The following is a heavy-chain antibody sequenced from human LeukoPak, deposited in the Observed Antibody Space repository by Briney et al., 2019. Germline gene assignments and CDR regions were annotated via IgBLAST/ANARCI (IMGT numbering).Heavy chain of an antibody. CDR3: AVSRRTMIVSYPFDY. CDR1: GYTFTGYY. V-gene: IGHV1-2*02. Sequence: GASVKVSCKASGYTFTGYYMHWVRQAPGQGLEWMGWINPNSGGTNYAQKFQGRVTMTRDTSISTAYMELSRLRSDDTAVYYCAVSRRTMIVSYPFDYWGQGTLVTVSS. J-gene: IGHJ4*02. CDR2: INPNSGGT. D-gene: IGHD3-22*01.